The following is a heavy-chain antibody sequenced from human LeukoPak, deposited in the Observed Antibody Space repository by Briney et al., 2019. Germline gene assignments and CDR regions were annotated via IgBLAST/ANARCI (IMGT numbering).Heavy chain of an antibody. CDR2: TGNKANSYTT. J-gene: IGHJ4*02. CDR1: EFTFSDHY. Sequence: GGSLRLSCAVSEFTFSDHYIYWVRQAPGKGLEWVGHTGNKANSYTTDYAASVKGRFTISRDDSKTSLYLQMNSLKTEDTAVYYCARSYWYRFDYWGQGTLVTVSS. V-gene: IGHV3-72*01. D-gene: IGHD2-8*02. CDR3: ARSYWYRFDY.